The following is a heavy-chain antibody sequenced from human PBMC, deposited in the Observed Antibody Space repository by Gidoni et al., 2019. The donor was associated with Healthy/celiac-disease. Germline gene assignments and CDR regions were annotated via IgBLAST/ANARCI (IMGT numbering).Heavy chain of an antibody. CDR1: GGSISRASYY. V-gene: IGHV4-61*02. J-gene: IGHJ4*02. CDR2: IYTSWST. CDR3: AREGAGGSYYQGHYFDY. Sequence: QVQLQESGPGLVKPSQTLSLTCTVSGGSISRASYYWGWTRPPAGKGLQWIGRIYTSWSTNYNPSLKSRVTISVDTSKNQFSLKLSSVTAADTAVYYCAREGAGGSYYQGHYFDYWGQGTLVTVSS. D-gene: IGHD1-26*01.